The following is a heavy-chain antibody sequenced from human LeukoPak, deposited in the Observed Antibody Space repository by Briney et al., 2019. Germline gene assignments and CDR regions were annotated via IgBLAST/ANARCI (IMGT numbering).Heavy chain of an antibody. CDR2: IGLDVSKI. J-gene: IGHJ3*02. Sequence: GGSLRHSCAASGFSFSSYLMHWVRQAPGKGLEWVALIGLDVSKIYYADSVKGRFTISRDNSKNTLYLQMNSLRDEDTAVYFCARERLENCNDGSCPDALDIWGQGTMVTISS. CDR1: GFSFSSYL. CDR3: ARERLENCNDGSCPDALDI. D-gene: IGHD2-15*01. V-gene: IGHV3-33*01.